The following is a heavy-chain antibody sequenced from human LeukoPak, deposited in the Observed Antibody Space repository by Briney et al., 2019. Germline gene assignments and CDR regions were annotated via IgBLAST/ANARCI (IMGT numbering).Heavy chain of an antibody. Sequence: ASVKVSCKASGYTFTGYYMHWVRQAPGQGLEWMGWINPNSGGTNYAQKFQGRVTMTRDTSISTAYIELSRLRSDDTAVYYCARGHTVVVPAAIPNYWGQGTLVTVSS. CDR3: ARGHTVVVPAAIPNY. V-gene: IGHV1-2*02. D-gene: IGHD2-2*02. J-gene: IGHJ4*02. CDR1: GYTFTGYY. CDR2: INPNSGGT.